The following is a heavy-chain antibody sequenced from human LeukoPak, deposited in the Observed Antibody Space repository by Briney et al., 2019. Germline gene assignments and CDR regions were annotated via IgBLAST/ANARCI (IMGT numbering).Heavy chain of an antibody. CDR2: ISGDGVST. Sequence: GGSLTLSCVPSALPIAVCATLGVCQSRGRCLEWVSLISGDGVSTFYADSVKGRFSISRDNSKNSLYLEMNSLRTEDAAMYYCAKESGKFDYWGQGTLVAVSS. J-gene: IGHJ4*02. V-gene: IGHV3-43*02. CDR1: ALPIAVCA. CDR3: AKESGKFDY.